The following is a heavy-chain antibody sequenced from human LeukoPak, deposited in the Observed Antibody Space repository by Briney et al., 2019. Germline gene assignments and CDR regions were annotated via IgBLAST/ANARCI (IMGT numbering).Heavy chain of an antibody. CDR2: INQDGGEK. Sequence: GGSLRLSCAASGFTFTTYWMSWVRQAPGKGLEWVANINQDGGEKYYVDSLKGRFTISRDNAKNSLYLQMNSLRAEDTAVYYRARAYSSGWYIFDYWGQGALVTVSS. CDR3: ARAYSSGWYIFDY. V-gene: IGHV3-7*05. D-gene: IGHD6-19*01. CDR1: GFTFTTYW. J-gene: IGHJ4*02.